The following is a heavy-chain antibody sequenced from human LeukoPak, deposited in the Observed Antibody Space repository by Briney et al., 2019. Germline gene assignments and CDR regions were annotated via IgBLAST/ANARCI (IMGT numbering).Heavy chain of an antibody. V-gene: IGHV3-30*18. J-gene: IGHJ6*02. CDR2: ISYDGSNK. Sequence: GRSLRLSCAASGFTFSSYGMHWVRQAPGKGLEWVAVISYDGSNKYYADSVKGRFTISRDNSKNTLYLQMNSLRAEDTAVYYCAKGHPPPPDYGDYAISYYYGMDVWGQGTTVTVSS. CDR3: AKGHPPPPDYGDYAISYYYGMDV. D-gene: IGHD4-17*01. CDR1: GFTFSSYG.